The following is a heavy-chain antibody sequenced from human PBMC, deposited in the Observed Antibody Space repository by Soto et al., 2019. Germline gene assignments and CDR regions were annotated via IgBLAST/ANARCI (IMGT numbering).Heavy chain of an antibody. Sequence: ASVKVSCKASGYTFTRYAMHWVRQAPGQRLEWMGWINAGNGNTKYSQKFQGRVTITRDTSASTAYMELSSLRSEDTAVYYCARDRLPGGYCIGGSCYPRSHWLSPRGKGTPVTGSS. J-gene: IGHJ5*02. CDR1: GYTFTRYA. CDR2: INAGNGNT. V-gene: IGHV1-3*01. CDR3: ARDRLPGGYCIGGSCYPRSHWLSP. D-gene: IGHD2-15*01.